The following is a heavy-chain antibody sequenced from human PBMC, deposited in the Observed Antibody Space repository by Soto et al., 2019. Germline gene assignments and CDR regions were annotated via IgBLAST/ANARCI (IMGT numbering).Heavy chain of an antibody. CDR3: ARGARYCSSTSCYINRFDP. CDR2: INSDGSST. V-gene: IGHV3-74*01. J-gene: IGHJ5*02. Sequence: GGSLRLSCAASGFTFSSYWMHWVRQAPGKGLVWVSRINSDGSSTSYADSVKGRFTISRDNAKNTLYLQMNSLRAEDTAVYYCARGARYCSSTSCYINRFDPWGQGTLVTVSS. CDR1: GFTFSSYW. D-gene: IGHD2-2*02.